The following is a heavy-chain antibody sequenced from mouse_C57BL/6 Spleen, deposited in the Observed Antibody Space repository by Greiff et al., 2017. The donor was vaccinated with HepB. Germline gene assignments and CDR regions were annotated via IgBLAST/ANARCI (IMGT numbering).Heavy chain of an antibody. D-gene: IGHD1-1*01. Sequence: EVKLQESGAELVRPGASVKLSCTASGFNIKDYYMHWVKQRPEQGLEWIGRIDPEDGDTEYAPKFQGKATMTADTSSNTAYLQLSSLTSEDTAVYYCTSNYYGSSYPFAYWGQGTLVTVSA. V-gene: IGHV14-1*01. J-gene: IGHJ3*01. CDR2: IDPEDGDT. CDR3: TSNYYGSSYPFAY. CDR1: GFNIKDYY.